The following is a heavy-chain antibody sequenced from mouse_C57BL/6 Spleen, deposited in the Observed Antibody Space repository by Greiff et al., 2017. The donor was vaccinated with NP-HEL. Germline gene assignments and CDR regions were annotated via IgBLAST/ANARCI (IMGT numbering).Heavy chain of an antibody. D-gene: IGHD2-13*01. CDR1: GFTFSDYY. J-gene: IGHJ3*02. CDR2: ISNGGGST. Sequence: EVQGVESGGGLVQPGGSLKLSCAASGFTFSDYYMYWVRQTPEKRLEWVAYISNGGGSTYYPDTVKGRFTISRDNAKNTLYLQMSRLKSEDTAMYYCARQGDGYWGQGTRVTVSA. CDR3: ARQGDGY. V-gene: IGHV5-12*01.